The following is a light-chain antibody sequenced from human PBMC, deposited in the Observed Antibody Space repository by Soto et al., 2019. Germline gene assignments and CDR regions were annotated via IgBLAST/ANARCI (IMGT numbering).Light chain of an antibody. CDR2: DAS. CDR1: QSVSSY. CDR3: QQRSNWRLT. Sequence: EIVLTQSPATLSLSPGERATLSCRASQSVSSYLAWYQQKPGQAPRLLIYDASNRATGIPARFSGSGSGTDFTLTSSSLEPEDFAVYYCQQRSNWRLTFGQGTKVEIK. J-gene: IGKJ1*01. V-gene: IGKV3-11*01.